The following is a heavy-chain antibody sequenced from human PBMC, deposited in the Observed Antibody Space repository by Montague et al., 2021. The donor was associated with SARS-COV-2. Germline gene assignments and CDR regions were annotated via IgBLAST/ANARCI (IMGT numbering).Heavy chain of an antibody. D-gene: IGHD5-18*01. V-gene: IGHV4-59*01. Sequence: SETLSLTCTVSGGSISSDYWSWIRQPPGKGLEWIGYIYYSGSTNYNPSLKSRGNILVATSTNQFSLKLSSVTAAATAMDFYSGISKYSYGIDYYGMDDWGQGTLVTVSS. J-gene: IGHJ6*02. CDR2: IYYSGST. CDR1: GGSISSDY. CDR3: SGISKYSYGIDYYGMDD.